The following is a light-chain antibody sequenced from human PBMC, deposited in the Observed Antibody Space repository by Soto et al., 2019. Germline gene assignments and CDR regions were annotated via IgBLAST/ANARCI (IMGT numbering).Light chain of an antibody. Sequence: SYELTQPLSVSVALGQTARITCGGNNIGSKNVHWYQQKPGQAPVLVIYRDSNRPSGIPERFSGSNSGNTATLTISRAQAGDEADYYCQVWDSSFWVFGTGTQLTVL. CDR1: NIGSKN. CDR3: QVWDSSFWV. V-gene: IGLV3-9*01. J-gene: IGLJ1*01. CDR2: RDS.